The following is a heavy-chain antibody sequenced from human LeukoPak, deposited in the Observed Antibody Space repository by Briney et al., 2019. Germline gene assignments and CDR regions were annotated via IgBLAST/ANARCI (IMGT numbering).Heavy chain of an antibody. D-gene: IGHD1-1*01. V-gene: IGHV4-31*03. J-gene: IGHJ4*02. CDR1: GGSISSGGYL. Sequence: SQTLSLTCTVSGGSISSGGYLWNWIRQHPGKGLEWIGYINYSGSTKQNPSLKSRVFISVDKYKNQFSLKLSSVTAADTAVYYCARAGNLNDFDYWGQGTLVTVSS. CDR2: INYSGST. CDR3: ARAGNLNDFDY.